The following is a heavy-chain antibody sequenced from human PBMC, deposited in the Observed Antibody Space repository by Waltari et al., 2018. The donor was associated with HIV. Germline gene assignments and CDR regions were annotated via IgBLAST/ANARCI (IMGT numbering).Heavy chain of an antibody. J-gene: IGHJ2*01. CDR1: GGIFSTSG. CDR2: IVPLLGTA. D-gene: IGHD2-21*01. Sequence: QAQLVQSGAEVKKPGSSVKVSCKSPGGIFSTSGLNWLRQVPGQGLEWMGGIVPLLGTATYAQIFQGRVTITADEVTTTTHMVLSSLTSEDTALYYCARLGGGNGDRYWHFDLWGRGTLVTVSS. CDR3: ARLGGGNGDRYWHFDL. V-gene: IGHV1-69*01.